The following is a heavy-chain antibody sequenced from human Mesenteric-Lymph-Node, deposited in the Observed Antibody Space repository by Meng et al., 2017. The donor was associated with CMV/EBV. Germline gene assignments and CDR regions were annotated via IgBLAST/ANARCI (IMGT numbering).Heavy chain of an antibody. V-gene: IGHV3-30*02. D-gene: IGHD3-22*01. CDR1: GFTFSSYG. J-gene: IGHJ6*02. CDR3: AKDIRRTAHISLRSVVKDYFYGMDV. Sequence: GGSLRLSCAASGFTFSSYGVYWVRQAPGKGLEWVAFIRYDGSNKYYADSVKDRFTISRDNSESTLYLQMNSLRPEDTAVYYCAKDIRRTAHISLRSVVKDYFYGMDVWGQGTTVTVSS. CDR2: IRYDGSNK.